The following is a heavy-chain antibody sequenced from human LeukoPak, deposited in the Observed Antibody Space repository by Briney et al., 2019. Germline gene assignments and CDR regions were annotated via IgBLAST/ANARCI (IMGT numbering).Heavy chain of an antibody. CDR2: IRYDGSNK. V-gene: IGHV3-30*02. J-gene: IGHJ4*02. CDR1: GFTFSNYG. CDR3: TYASG. Sequence: GGSLRLSCAASGFTFSNYGMHWVRQAPGKGLEWVALIRYDGSNKYYADSVKGRFTISRDNSKNTLCLQMNSLRDEDTAVYYCTYASGWGQGTLVTVSS.